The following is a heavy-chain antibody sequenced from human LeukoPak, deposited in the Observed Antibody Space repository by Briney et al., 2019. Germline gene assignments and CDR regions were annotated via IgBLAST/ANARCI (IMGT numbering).Heavy chain of an antibody. D-gene: IGHD2-2*01. CDR3: ARQGTAASYYYYGMDV. CDR2: IYPGDSDT. CDR1: GYSFTSYW. Sequence: GESLKISCKGSGYSFTSYWIGWVRQMPGKGLEWMGIIYPGDSDTRYSPSFQGQVTISADKSISTAYLQWSSLKASDTAMYYCARQGTAASYYYYGMDVWGQGTTVTVSS. J-gene: IGHJ6*02. V-gene: IGHV5-51*01.